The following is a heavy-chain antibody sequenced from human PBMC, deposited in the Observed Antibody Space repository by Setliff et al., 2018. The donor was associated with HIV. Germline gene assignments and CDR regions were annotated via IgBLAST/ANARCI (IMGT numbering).Heavy chain of an antibody. D-gene: IGHD3-10*02. CDR2: ISTSGANT. J-gene: IGHJ4*02. V-gene: IGHV3-23*01. CDR1: GFSFSTYG. Sequence: GGSLRLSCAASGFSFSTYGMHWVRQAPGKGLEWVSTISTSGANTYDADSMKGRFTISRDNSKNTLYLQMNSLTAEDTAVYYCARENYYVIEYWGQGTLVTVSS. CDR3: ARENYYVIEY.